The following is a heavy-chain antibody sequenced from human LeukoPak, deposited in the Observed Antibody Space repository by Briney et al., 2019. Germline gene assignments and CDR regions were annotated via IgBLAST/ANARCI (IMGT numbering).Heavy chain of an antibody. Sequence: ASVKVSCEASGYTFTGYYMHWVRQTPGQGLEWMGGIIPIFGTANYAQKFQGRVTITTDESTNTAYMELSSLRSEDTAVYYCAREGVGATHYFDYWGQGTLVTVSS. V-gene: IGHV1-69*05. D-gene: IGHD1-26*01. J-gene: IGHJ4*02. CDR1: GYTFTGYY. CDR3: AREGVGATHYFDY. CDR2: IIPIFGTA.